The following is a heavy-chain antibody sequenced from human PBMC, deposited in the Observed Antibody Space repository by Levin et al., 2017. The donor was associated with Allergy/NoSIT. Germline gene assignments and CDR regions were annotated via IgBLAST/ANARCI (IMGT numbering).Heavy chain of an antibody. CDR3: TRGGVPGVSWAFDV. Sequence: PGGSLRLSCTVSGFNFHDYAVSWFRRAPGKGLEWLGFLRTKPFGGTAVYAASVRGRFTISREDSGNIAYLQMNRLKIEDTAVYYCTRGGVPGVSWAFDVWGQGTMVTVSS. D-gene: IGHD2-8*01. CDR2: LRTKPFGGTA. V-gene: IGHV3-49*03. J-gene: IGHJ3*01. CDR1: GFNFHDYA.